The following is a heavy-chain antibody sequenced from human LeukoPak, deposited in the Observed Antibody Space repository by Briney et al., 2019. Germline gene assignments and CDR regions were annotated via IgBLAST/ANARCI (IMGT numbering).Heavy chain of an antibody. CDR1: GYTFTGYY. CDR2: INPNSGGT. CDR3: AREFVVVVAAFEP. V-gene: IGHV1-2*06. D-gene: IGHD2-15*01. Sequence: GASVKVSCKASGYTFTGYYMHWVRQAPGQGLEWMGRINPNSGGTNYAQKFQGRVTMTRDTSISTAYMELSRLRSDDTAVYYCAREFVVVVAAFEPWGQGTLDTVSS. J-gene: IGHJ5*02.